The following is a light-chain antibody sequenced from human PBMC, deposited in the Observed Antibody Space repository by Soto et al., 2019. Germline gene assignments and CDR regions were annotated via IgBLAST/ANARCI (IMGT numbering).Light chain of an antibody. CDR2: GAS. CDR3: QQVYDFPHT. V-gene: IGKV1-39*01. J-gene: IGKJ2*01. Sequence: DIQMTQSPSSLSASVGDRVTITCRTSQTINNYLNWYRQKPGKVPEVLIYGASSLQRGVSSRFTGSASRTYFTLTISSLHPEDFATYYCQQVYDFPHTFGQWTKVE. CDR1: QTINNY.